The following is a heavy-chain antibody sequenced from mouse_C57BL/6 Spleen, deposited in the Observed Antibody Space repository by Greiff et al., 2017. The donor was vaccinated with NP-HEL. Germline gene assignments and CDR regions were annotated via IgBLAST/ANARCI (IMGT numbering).Heavy chain of an antibody. V-gene: IGHV1-55*01. CDR3: ARGGYYVDAMDY. J-gene: IGHJ4*01. CDR1: GYTFTSYW. D-gene: IGHD2-3*01. CDR2: IYPGSGST. Sequence: QVQLKQPGAELVKPGASVKMSCKASGYTFTSYWITWVKQRPGQGLEWIGDIYPGSGSTNYNEKFKSKATLTVDTSSSTAYMQLSSLTPEDSAVYYCARGGYYVDAMDYWGQGTSVTVSS.